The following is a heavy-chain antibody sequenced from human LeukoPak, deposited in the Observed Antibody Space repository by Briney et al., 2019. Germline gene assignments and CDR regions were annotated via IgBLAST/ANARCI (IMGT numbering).Heavy chain of an antibody. J-gene: IGHJ6*02. Sequence: GASVKVSCKASGYTFTSYGISWVRQAPGQGLEWMGWISAYNGNTNYAQTLQGRVTMTTDTSTSTAYMELRSLRSDDTAVYYCARDRPLDFYCSGGSCYSDYYYYYGMDVWGQGTTVTVSS. V-gene: IGHV1-18*01. D-gene: IGHD2-15*01. CDR2: ISAYNGNT. CDR1: GYTFTSYG. CDR3: ARDRPLDFYCSGGSCYSDYYYYYGMDV.